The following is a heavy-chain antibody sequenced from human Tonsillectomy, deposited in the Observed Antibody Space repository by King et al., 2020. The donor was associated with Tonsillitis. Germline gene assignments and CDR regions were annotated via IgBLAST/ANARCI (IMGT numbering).Heavy chain of an antibody. V-gene: IGHV4-39*07. CDR1: GGSISSSSYY. J-gene: IGHJ4*02. D-gene: IGHD3-3*01. CDR3: AREPTYDFWSGSQKYFDY. CDR2: IYYSGST. Sequence: LQLQESGPGLVKPSETLSLTCTVSGGSISSSSYYWGWIRQPPGKGLEWIGSIYYSGSTYYNPSLKSRVTISVDTSKNQFSLKLSSVTAADTAVYYCAREPTYDFWSGSQKYFDYWGQGTLVTVSS.